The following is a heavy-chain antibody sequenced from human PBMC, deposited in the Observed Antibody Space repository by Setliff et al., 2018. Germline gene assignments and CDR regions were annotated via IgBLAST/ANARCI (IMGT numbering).Heavy chain of an antibody. J-gene: IGHJ6*02. D-gene: IGHD1-26*01. CDR3: AKSPGSGTYWDDYYYGMDV. Sequence: GGSLRLSCAASGFTFSSYSMNWVRQAPGKGLEWVSAISDSGGSTYYADSVKGRFTISRDNSKNTLYLQMNSLRAEDTAVYYCAKSPGSGTYWDDYYYGMDVWGQGTTVTVSS. V-gene: IGHV3-23*01. CDR2: ISDSGGST. CDR1: GFTFSSYS.